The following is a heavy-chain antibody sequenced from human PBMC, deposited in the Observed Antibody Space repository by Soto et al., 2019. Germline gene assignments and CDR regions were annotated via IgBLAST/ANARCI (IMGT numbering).Heavy chain of an antibody. Sequence: QVQLVQSGAEVKKPGSSVKVSCKASGGTFSSYAISWVRQAPGQGLEWMGGIIPIFGTANYAQKFQGRVTITADESTSTAYMELSSLRSEDTAVYYCARLQRSREQLLVDDAFDIWGQGTMVTVSS. J-gene: IGHJ3*02. V-gene: IGHV1-69*12. D-gene: IGHD6-13*01. CDR2: IIPIFGTA. CDR3: ARLQRSREQLLVDDAFDI. CDR1: GGTFSSYA.